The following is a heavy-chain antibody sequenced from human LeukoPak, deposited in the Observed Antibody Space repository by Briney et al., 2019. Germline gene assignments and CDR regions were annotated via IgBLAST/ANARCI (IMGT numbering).Heavy chain of an antibody. D-gene: IGHD3-10*01. CDR2: IKQDGSEK. V-gene: IGHV3-7*01. CDR1: GFTFSNYW. CDR3: ARRYGSGSYVHFDY. J-gene: IGHJ4*02. Sequence: GGSLRLSCAASGFTFSNYWMNWVRQAPGKGLEGVANIKQDGSEKDYVDSVKGRFTISRDNAKNSLYLQMNSLRAEDTAVYYCARRYGSGSYVHFDYWGQGTLVTVSS.